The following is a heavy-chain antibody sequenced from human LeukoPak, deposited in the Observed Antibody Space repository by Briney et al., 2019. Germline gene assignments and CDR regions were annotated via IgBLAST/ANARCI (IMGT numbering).Heavy chain of an antibody. V-gene: IGHV1-8*02. D-gene: IGHD6-19*01. Sequence: GASVKVSCQASGYTFRSYGISWVRQAPGQGLEWIGWMSPNSGNTGYVKKFQGRVTMTRHTSIGTAYIELSSLTSEDTAIYYCARDRVGVGGNGWENWGQGTLVTVSS. CDR2: MSPNSGNT. CDR3: ARDRVGVGGNGWEN. J-gene: IGHJ4*02. CDR1: GYTFRSYG.